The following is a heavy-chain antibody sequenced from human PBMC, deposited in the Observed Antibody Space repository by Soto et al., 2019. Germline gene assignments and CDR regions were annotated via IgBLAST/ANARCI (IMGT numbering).Heavy chain of an antibody. CDR2: IVPTLGAAA. CDR3: AREKSYGGNSDAFDI. D-gene: IGHD2-21*02. V-gene: IGHV1-69*01. CDR1: GGTFSTDA. J-gene: IGHJ3*02. Sequence: QVQLVQSGAEVKKPGSSVKVSCKASGGTFSTDAISWVRQAPGQGLEWMGGIVPTLGAAADYAQTFQGRVTITADESTSTAYMKLSSLRSDDTAVYYCAREKSYGGNSDAFDIWCQGTMITVSS.